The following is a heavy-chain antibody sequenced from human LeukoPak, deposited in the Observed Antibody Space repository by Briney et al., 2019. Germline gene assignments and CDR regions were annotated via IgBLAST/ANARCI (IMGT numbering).Heavy chain of an antibody. CDR3: ARELKVPGTDWFDP. J-gene: IGHJ5*02. CDR1: GGSISSGSYY. Sequence: SETLSLTCTVSGGSISSGSYYWSWIRQPARKGLEWIGRIYTSGSTNYNPSLKSRVTISVDTSKNQFSLKLSSVTAADTAVYYCARELKVPGTDWFDPWGQGTLVTVSS. D-gene: IGHD2-8*01. V-gene: IGHV4-61*02. CDR2: IYTSGST.